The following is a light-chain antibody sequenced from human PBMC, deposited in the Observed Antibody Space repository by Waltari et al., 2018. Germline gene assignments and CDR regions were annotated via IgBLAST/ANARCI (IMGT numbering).Light chain of an antibody. CDR3: QVWDSTSDHHVI. J-gene: IGLJ2*01. CDR2: DDS. Sequence: SYVLTQPRSLSVAPGQTAMITCGGNNIRSQNVHWSQHKSGQAPELVIYDDSDRPSGIPERFSGSKSWNTAILTISRVEAGDEAAYYCQVWDSTSDHHVIFGGGTKLTVL. CDR1: NIRSQN. V-gene: IGLV3-21*02.